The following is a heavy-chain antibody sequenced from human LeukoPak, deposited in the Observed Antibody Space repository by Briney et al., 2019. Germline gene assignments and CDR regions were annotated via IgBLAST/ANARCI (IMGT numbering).Heavy chain of an antibody. CDR2: IYYSGST. Sequence: SETLSLTCAVSGGSISSSNYCWGWLRQPPGKGLELIGSIYYSGSTYYNPSLKSRVTIAVDTSKSQFSLKLSSVTAADTAVYYCARNWGNGSGGSCTRGLDPWGQGTLVTVSS. CDR1: GGSISSSNYC. D-gene: IGHD2-15*01. V-gene: IGHV4-39*01. J-gene: IGHJ5*02. CDR3: ARNWGNGSGGSCTRGLDP.